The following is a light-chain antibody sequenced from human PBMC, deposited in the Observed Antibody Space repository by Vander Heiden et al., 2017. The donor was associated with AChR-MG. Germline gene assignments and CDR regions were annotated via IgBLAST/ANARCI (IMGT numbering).Light chain of an antibody. CDR2: EVS. CDR3: CSYAGSITWV. V-gene: IGLV2-23*02. Sequence: QSALTQPASVSGSPGQSITISCTGTSSDVGSYNLVSWYQHHSGKAPKLIIYEVSKWPSGVSNHFSGAKSGDTASLTISGLQAEDEADYYCCSYAGSITWVFGGGTKVTVL. J-gene: IGLJ3*02. CDR1: SSDVGSYNL.